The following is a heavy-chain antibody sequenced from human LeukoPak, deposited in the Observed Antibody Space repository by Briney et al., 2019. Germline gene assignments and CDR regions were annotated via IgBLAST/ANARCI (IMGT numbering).Heavy chain of an antibody. V-gene: IGHV3-7*01. CDR3: ARGPNLYYDYMDV. Sequence: PGGSLRLSCAASGFSFSVYWMTWVRQAPGKGLEWVAKIEQDGSEKYYVDSVKGRFTISRDNAKKSLYLQMNSLRAEDTAVYYCARGPNLYYDYMDVWGKGTTVTVSS. CDR2: IEQDGSEK. J-gene: IGHJ6*03. CDR1: GFSFSVYW. D-gene: IGHD2-8*01.